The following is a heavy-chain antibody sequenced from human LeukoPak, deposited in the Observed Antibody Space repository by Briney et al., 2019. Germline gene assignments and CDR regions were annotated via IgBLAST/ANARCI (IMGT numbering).Heavy chain of an antibody. D-gene: IGHD1-26*01. V-gene: IGHV3-74*01. J-gene: IGHJ2*01. CDR3: AKDRTVGASYWYFDL. CDR1: GNYW. CDR2: INSDGSWT. Sequence: GGSLRLSCAASGNYWMHWVRQAPGKGLVWVSHINSDGSWTGYADSVKGRFTISRDSSKNTLFLHMNTLRAEDTAIYYCAKDRTVGASYWYFDLWGRGTLVTVSS.